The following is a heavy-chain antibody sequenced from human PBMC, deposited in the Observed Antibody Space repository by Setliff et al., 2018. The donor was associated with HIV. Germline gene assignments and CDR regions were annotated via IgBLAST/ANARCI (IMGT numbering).Heavy chain of an antibody. CDR2: ISSSSSYI. Sequence: GGSLRLSCAASGFTFSSYSMNWVRQAPGKGLEWVSSISSSSSYIYYADSVKGRFTITRDNAKNSLYLQMNSLRAEDTAVYYCARDLTMTYYYDSSGPEEFDYWGQGTLVTVSS. CDR1: GFTFSSYS. J-gene: IGHJ4*02. D-gene: IGHD3-22*01. V-gene: IGHV3-21*01. CDR3: ARDLTMTYYYDSSGPEEFDY.